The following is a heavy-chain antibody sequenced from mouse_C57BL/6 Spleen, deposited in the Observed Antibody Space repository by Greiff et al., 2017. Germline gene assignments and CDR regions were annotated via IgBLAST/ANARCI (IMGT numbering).Heavy chain of an antibody. CDR2: IYPGDGDT. Sequence: VQLKESGAELVKPGASVKISCKASGYAFSSYWMNWVKQRPGKGLEWIGQIYPGDGDTNYNGKFKGKATLTADKSSSTAYMQLSSLTSEDSAVYFCARRGYGSSYAMDYWGQGTSVTVSS. CDR1: GYAFSSYW. J-gene: IGHJ4*01. CDR3: ARRGYGSSYAMDY. V-gene: IGHV1-80*01. D-gene: IGHD1-1*01.